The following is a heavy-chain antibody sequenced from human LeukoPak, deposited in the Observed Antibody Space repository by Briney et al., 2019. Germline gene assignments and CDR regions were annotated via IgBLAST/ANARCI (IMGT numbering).Heavy chain of an antibody. V-gene: IGHV3-23*01. CDR2: SIGSGFYT. CDR1: GFTFSDYD. D-gene: IGHD3-16*02. CDR3: ARKLPPSSFYFDF. J-gene: IGHJ4*02. Sequence: GGSLRLSCVASGFTFSDYDMTWVRQAPGKGLKYVSSIGSGFYTFYAGSVKGRFSISRDNSKSALYLQMNSLRADDTAVYFCARKLPPSSFYFDFWGRGSLVTVSS.